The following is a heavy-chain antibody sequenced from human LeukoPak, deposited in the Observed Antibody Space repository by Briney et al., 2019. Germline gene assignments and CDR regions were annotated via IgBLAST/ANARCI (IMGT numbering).Heavy chain of an antibody. J-gene: IGHJ4*01. Sequence: GGSLRLSCAASGFTFTNYWVHWVRHGQGKGLVWVSRISTDGSTRHYADSVKGRFTISRDNSKNMMYLQMNSLRAEDTAVYYCASASSHRIAAGGDYWGHGTLVTVSS. D-gene: IGHD6-13*01. CDR2: ISTDGSTR. V-gene: IGHV3-74*01. CDR1: GFTFTNYW. CDR3: ASASSHRIAAGGDY.